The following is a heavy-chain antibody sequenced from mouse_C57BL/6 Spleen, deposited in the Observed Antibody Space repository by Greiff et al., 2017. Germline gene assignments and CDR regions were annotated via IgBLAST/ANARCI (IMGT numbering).Heavy chain of an antibody. CDR2: IYPGDGDT. Sequence: VQLQESGAELVKPGASVKISCKASGYAFSSYWMNWVKQRPGKGLEWIGQIYPGDGDTNYNGKFKGKDTLTADKSSSTAYMQLSSLTSEDSAVYYCAREGIYYYFDYWGQGTTLTVSS. J-gene: IGHJ2*01. D-gene: IGHD2-1*01. CDR3: AREGIYYYFDY. CDR1: GYAFSSYW. V-gene: IGHV1-80*01.